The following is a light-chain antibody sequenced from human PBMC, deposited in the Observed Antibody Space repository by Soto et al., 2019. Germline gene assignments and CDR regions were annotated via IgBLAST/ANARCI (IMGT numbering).Light chain of an antibody. V-gene: IGKV1-39*01. Sequence: DIQMTQSPSSLSASVGDTVTITCRASQSISSYLTWYHQKPGKAPNLLIYAASTLQTGVPARFSGSGSGTDFTLTITSPQPEDSATYYCQQSFSSPPTFGQGTKLEI. J-gene: IGKJ2*01. CDR2: AAS. CDR3: QQSFSSPPT. CDR1: QSISSY.